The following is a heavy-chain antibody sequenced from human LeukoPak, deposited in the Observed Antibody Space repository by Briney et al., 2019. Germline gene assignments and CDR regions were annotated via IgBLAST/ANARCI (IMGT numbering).Heavy chain of an antibody. CDR2: IKQDGSEK. CDR3: AKSFVAYSSGWYYFDY. Sequence: GGSLRLSCAASGFTFSSYWMSWVRQAPGKGLEWVANIKQDGSEKYYVDSVKGRFTISRDNAKNSLYLQMNSLRAEDTAVYYCAKSFVAYSSGWYYFDYWGQGTLVTISS. D-gene: IGHD6-19*01. J-gene: IGHJ4*02. CDR1: GFTFSSYW. V-gene: IGHV3-7*03.